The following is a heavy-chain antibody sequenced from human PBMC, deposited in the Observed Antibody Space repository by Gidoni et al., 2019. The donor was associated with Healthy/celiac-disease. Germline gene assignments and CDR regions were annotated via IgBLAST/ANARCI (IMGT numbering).Heavy chain of an antibody. CDR3: ARGLNGRIYYGSGSYYTGDAFDI. Sequence: QVQLVQSGAEVKKPGSSVKVCCKASGGTFSSYAISWVRQAPGQGLEWMGGIIPIFGTANYAQKFQGRVTITADESTSTAYMELSSLRSEDTAVYYCARGLNGRIYYGSGSYYTGDAFDIWGQGTMVTVSS. CDR1: GGTFSSYA. CDR2: IIPIFGTA. V-gene: IGHV1-69*01. D-gene: IGHD3-10*01. J-gene: IGHJ3*02.